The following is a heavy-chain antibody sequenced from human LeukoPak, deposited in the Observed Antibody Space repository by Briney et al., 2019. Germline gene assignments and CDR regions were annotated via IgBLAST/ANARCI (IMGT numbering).Heavy chain of an antibody. CDR2: ISDSGGST. V-gene: IGHV3-23*01. CDR1: GFTFSDYA. J-gene: IGHJ4*02. Sequence: GGSLRLPCVASGFTFSDYAMSWVRQAPGKGLEWVSGISDSGGSTYYADSVKGRCTISRDNSKNTVSLQMNNLRAEDTAVYFCARHDSFIPYWGQGTLVTVTS. D-gene: IGHD3-16*02. CDR3: ARHDSFIPY.